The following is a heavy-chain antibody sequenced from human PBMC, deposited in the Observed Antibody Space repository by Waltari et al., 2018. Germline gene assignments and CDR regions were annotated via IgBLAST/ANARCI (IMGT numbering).Heavy chain of an antibody. V-gene: IGHV3-7*01. CDR1: GISFSQYW. CDR2: IKHDGTDK. Sequence: EVLLVESGGDLVQPGGSLRLSCATSGISFSQYWMSCVRQSPGKGVEWVATIKHDGTDKYYVDSVKGRFTVSRDNAKSSLYLQMNSLRVEDTAIYYCARDQADGTIAYFEYWGQGTLVTVSS. CDR3: ARDQADGTIAYFEY. D-gene: IGHD6-13*01. J-gene: IGHJ4*02.